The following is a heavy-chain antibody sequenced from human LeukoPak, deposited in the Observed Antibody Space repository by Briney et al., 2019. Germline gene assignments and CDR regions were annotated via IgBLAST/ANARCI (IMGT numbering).Heavy chain of an antibody. J-gene: IGHJ3*02. D-gene: IGHD5-24*01. CDR1: GYSISSGYY. CDR3: ARRRSPSETGAFDI. CDR2: IYQSGST. Sequence: SETLSLTCTVSGYSISSGYYWGWIRQPPGKGLEWIGTIYQSGSTYYNPSLKSRVTISVDTYKNQFSLRLSSVTAADTAVYYCARRRSPSETGAFDIWGQGSMVTVSS. V-gene: IGHV4-38-2*02.